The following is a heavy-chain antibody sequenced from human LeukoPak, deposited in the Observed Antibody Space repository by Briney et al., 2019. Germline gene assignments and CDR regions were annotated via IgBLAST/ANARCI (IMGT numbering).Heavy chain of an antibody. V-gene: IGHV4-59*01. CDR3: ARDHSHYDFWSGYLGAFDI. J-gene: IGHJ3*02. CDR1: GGSISSYY. CDR2: IYYSGST. D-gene: IGHD3-3*01. Sequence: KASETLSLTCTVSGGSISSYYWSWIRQPPGKGLEWIGYIYYSGSTNYNPSLKSRVTISVDTSKNQFSLKLSSVTAADTAVYYCARDHSHYDFWSGYLGAFDIWGQGTMVTVSS.